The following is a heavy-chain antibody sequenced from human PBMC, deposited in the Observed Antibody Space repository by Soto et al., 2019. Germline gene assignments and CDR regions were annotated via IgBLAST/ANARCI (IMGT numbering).Heavy chain of an antibody. D-gene: IGHD6-6*01. CDR2: ISSSNSYI. CDR1: GFAFTAYS. J-gene: IGHJ4*02. CDR3: ATASDSVSIFYFDS. V-gene: IGHV3-21*01. Sequence: VRLVESGGGLVKPGGSLRLSCEASGFAFTAYSLNWLRQAPGKGLQWVSSISSSNSYINYADFAKGRFSISRDNAKKSLFLQLNNLRPDDSAIYHCATASDSVSIFYFDSWGPGTPVTVSS.